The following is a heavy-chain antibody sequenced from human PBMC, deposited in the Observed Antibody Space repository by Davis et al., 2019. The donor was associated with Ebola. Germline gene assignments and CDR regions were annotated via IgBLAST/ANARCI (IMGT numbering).Heavy chain of an antibody. CDR3: ARGPWELLPLDY. J-gene: IGHJ4*02. V-gene: IGHV1-18*01. CDR2: ISAYNGNT. Sequence: ASVKVSCKASGYTFTSYGISWVRQAPGQGLEWMGWISAYNGNTNYAQKFQGRVTITRDTSASKAYMELSSLRSEDTAVYYCARGPWELLPLDYWGQGTLVTVSS. CDR1: GYTFTSYG. D-gene: IGHD1-26*01.